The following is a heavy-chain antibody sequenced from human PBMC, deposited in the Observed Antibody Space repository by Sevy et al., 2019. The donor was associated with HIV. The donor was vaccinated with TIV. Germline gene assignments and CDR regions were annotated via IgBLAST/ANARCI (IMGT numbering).Heavy chain of an antibody. CDR3: AKLPITPAGGPDFDY. V-gene: IGHV3-23*01. J-gene: IGHJ4*02. CDR2: MIGLGAST. CDR1: GFTFSSYF. D-gene: IGHD2-15*01. Sequence: GGSLRLSCAASGFTFSSYFMGWVRQAPGGGREWVAGMIGLGASTNYADSLKGRVTMSRDKSTNTLYMEMSSLRAEDTAVYYCAKLPITPAGGPDFDYWGQGTLVTVSS.